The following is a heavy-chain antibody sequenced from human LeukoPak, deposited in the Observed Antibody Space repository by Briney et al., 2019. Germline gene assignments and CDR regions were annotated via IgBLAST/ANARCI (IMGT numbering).Heavy chain of an antibody. D-gene: IGHD2-2*02. V-gene: IGHV4-4*07. Sequence: PSETLSLTCTVSGGSISSYYWSWIRQPAGKGLEWIGRIYTSGSTNYNPSLKSRVTISVDKSKYQFSLKLSSVTAADTAVYYCARACSSTSCYIDYWGQGTLVTVSS. CDR3: ARACSSTSCYIDY. CDR1: GGSISSYY. CDR2: IYTSGST. J-gene: IGHJ4*02.